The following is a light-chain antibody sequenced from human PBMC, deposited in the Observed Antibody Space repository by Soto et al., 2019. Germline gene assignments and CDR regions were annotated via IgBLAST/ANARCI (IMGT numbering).Light chain of an antibody. CDR1: ENIFKF. V-gene: IGKV1-5*01. Sequence: DILLIQSPATLSASVGDRITINCRASENIFKFLAWYQQRSGSAPNLLIYAASDLEKGVPSRFSGSGSGTEFTLTIDNLQPNDSATYFCQHYHSQSITFGGGTQVDVK. J-gene: IGKJ4*01. CDR3: QHYHSQSIT. CDR2: AAS.